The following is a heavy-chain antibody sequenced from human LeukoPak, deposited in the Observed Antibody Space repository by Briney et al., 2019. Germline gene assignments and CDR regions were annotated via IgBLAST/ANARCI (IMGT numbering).Heavy chain of an antibody. D-gene: IGHD6-19*01. CDR3: AKDRWGAVASFDY. CDR1: GFPFSDYV. J-gene: IGHJ4*02. Sequence: GGSLRLSCAASGFPFSDYVMHWVRQAPGKGLEWVSVIRYDGNNKYYADSVKGRFTISRDNSKDTLYLQMNTLESEDTAVYYCAKDRWGAVASFDYWGQGTLVTVSS. CDR2: IRYDGNNK. V-gene: IGHV3-30*02.